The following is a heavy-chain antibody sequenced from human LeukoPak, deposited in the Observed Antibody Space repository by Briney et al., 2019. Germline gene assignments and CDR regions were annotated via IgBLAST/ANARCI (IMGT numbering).Heavy chain of an antibody. V-gene: IGHV1-69*04. CDR1: GGTFSSYA. D-gene: IGHD3-22*01. CDR2: IIPILGIA. J-gene: IGHJ4*02. Sequence: WASVKVSCKASGGTFSSYAISWVRQAPGQGLEWMGRIIPILGIANYAQKFQGRVTITADKSTSTAYMGLSSLRSEDTAVYYCARATADGSGYYTPGDYWGQGTLVTVSS. CDR3: ARATADGSGYYTPGDY.